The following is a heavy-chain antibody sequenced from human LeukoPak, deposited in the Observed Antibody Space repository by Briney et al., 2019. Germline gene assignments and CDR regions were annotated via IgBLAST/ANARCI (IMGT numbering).Heavy chain of an antibody. CDR1: GFSFNSFE. D-gene: IGHD1-26*01. J-gene: IGHJ5*02. CDR3: ARENWSGTYSWFDP. CDR2: ISRSGSTI. Sequence: GGSLRLSCAASGFSFNSFEVNWVRQAPGKGLEWVSYISRSGSTIYNADSVKGRFTISRDNAKHSLYLQMNSLRAEDTAVYYCARENWSGTYSWFDPWGQGTQVTVSS. V-gene: IGHV3-48*03.